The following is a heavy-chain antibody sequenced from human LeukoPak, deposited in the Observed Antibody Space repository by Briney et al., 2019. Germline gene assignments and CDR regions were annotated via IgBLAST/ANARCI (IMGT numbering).Heavy chain of an antibody. V-gene: IGHV4-59*01. CDR3: AREGGGYSYGYYYYYYMDV. Sequence: SETLSLTCTVSGGSISSYYWSWIRQPPGKGLVWIGYIYYSGSTNYNPSLKSRVTISVDTSKNQFSLKLSSVTAADTAVYYCAREGGGYSYGYYYYYYMDVWGKGTTVTVSS. CDR1: GGSISSYY. J-gene: IGHJ6*03. CDR2: IYYSGST. D-gene: IGHD5-18*01.